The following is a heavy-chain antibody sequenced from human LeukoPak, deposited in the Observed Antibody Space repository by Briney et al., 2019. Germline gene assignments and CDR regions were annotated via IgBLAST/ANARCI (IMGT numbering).Heavy chain of an antibody. CDR3: ARRSSSWKNWFDP. CDR1: GGSIDSNS. J-gene: IGHJ5*02. Sequence: PSETLSLTCTVSGGSIDSNSWTWIRQPPGKGLEWIGYIYYSGTTNYNLSLKSRVTMSVDMSKNQFSLKLSSVTAADTAVYYCARRSSSWKNWFDPWGQGTLVTVSS. V-gene: IGHV4-59*01. CDR2: IYYSGTT. D-gene: IGHD6-13*01.